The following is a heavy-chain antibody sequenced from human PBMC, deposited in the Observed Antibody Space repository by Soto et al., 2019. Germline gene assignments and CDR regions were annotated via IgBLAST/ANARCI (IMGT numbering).Heavy chain of an antibody. CDR1: GLIFSNYW. CDR2: IKLDGSEK. D-gene: IGHD3-10*01. V-gene: IGHV3-7*01. Sequence: GGSLRLSCAASGLIFSNYWMSWVRQAPGKGLEWVANIKLDGSEKYYVDSVKGRFTISRDNAKNSLYLQMNSLRDEDTAVYYCARDRAVMANGFDYWGQGTLVTVSS. CDR3: ARDRAVMANGFDY. J-gene: IGHJ4*02.